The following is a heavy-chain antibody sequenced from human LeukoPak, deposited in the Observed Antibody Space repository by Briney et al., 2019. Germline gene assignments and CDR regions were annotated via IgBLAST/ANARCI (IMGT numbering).Heavy chain of an antibody. V-gene: IGHV3-23*01. Sequence: AGGSLRLACAASGFTFSSYAMSWVRQAPGKGLEWVSAISGSGGNTYNADSVKGRFTHSRDNSKNTLYLQMNSLRAEDTAVYYCAKVGAGKNYCYYYGMDVWGQGTTVTVSS. D-gene: IGHD4-23*01. CDR1: GFTFSSYA. J-gene: IGHJ6*02. CDR3: AKVGAGKNYCYYYGMDV. CDR2: ISGSGGNT.